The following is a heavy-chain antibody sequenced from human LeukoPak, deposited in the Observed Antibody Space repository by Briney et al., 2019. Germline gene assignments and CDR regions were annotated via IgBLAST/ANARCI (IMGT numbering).Heavy chain of an antibody. CDR1: GGSITNNNYY. CDR3: ASPYYDRSGYSYASDS. J-gene: IGHJ4*02. V-gene: IGHV4-39*07. CDR2: LYYSGSA. Sequence: KPSETLSLTCTVSGGSITNNNYYWDWIRQPPGKGLEWIGNLYYSGSANYNPSLKSRVTISIDTAKNQFSLKLNSVTAADTAVYYCASPYYDRSGYSYASDSWGQGTLVTVSS. D-gene: IGHD3-22*01.